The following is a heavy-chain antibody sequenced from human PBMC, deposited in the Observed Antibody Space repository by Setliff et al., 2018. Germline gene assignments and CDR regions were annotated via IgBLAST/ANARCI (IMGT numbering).Heavy chain of an antibody. CDR3: ARHFRSSKVQFLEYLTDYYFDS. J-gene: IGHJ4*02. Sequence: SETLSLTCTVSDVPISSSSFYWAWIRQPPGKGLEWIGSIYYSGSTYYNPSLTSRVTISVDTSNNQFSLNLRSVTAADTAIYYCARHFRSSKVQFLEYLTDYYFDSWGQGTLVTVSS. CDR2: IYYSGST. V-gene: IGHV4-39*01. CDR1: DVPISSSSFY. D-gene: IGHD3-3*01.